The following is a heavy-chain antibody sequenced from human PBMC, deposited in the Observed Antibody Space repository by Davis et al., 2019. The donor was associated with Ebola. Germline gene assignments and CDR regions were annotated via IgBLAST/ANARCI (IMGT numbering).Heavy chain of an antibody. CDR3: VRDYLFALDI. J-gene: IGHJ3*02. V-gene: IGHV3-48*02. CDR2: IGTRGNPT. CDR1: GFTFSSYT. Sequence: PGGSLRLSCAASGFTFSSYTMNWVRQAPGNVLEWVSYIGTRGNPTVYADSVKGRFTVSRDDANNSLSLLMNSLRDEDTAIYYCVRDYLFALDIWGQGTMVTVSS.